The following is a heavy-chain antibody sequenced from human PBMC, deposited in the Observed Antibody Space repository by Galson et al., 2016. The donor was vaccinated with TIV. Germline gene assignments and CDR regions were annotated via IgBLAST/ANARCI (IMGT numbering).Heavy chain of an antibody. J-gene: IGHJ6*02. CDR3: ARDRGSMTMILVVYYYYGMDV. V-gene: IGHV1-18*04. CDR1: GYTFSKYG. CDR2: ISGDSGNT. Sequence: SVKVSCKASGYTFSKYGISWVRQAPGQGLEWMGWISGDSGNTDYARKFQGRVIMTADTSTGTAFLEVRSLTSDDKAVYYCARDRGSMTMILVVYYYYGMDVWVQGTTVTV. D-gene: IGHD3-22*01.